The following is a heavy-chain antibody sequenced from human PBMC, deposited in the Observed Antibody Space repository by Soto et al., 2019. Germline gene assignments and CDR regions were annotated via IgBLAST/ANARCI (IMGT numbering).Heavy chain of an antibody. CDR2: IYYSGST. CDR3: ATGRVYYGSEY. D-gene: IGHD3-10*01. Sequence: PSETLSLTCTVSGGSISSYYLSWIRQPPGKGLEWIGYIYYSGSTNYNPSLKSRVTISLDTSTNQYSLRLSSVTTADTAVYYCATGRVYYGSEYWGQGTLVTVSS. CDR1: GGSISSYY. V-gene: IGHV4-59*03. J-gene: IGHJ4*02.